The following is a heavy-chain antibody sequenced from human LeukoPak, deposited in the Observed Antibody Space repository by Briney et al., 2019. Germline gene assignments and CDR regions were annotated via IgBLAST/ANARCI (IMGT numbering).Heavy chain of an antibody. CDR3: ARGLSGRGSWFFDL. D-gene: IGHD1-26*01. CDR1: GGSISSSSYY. J-gene: IGHJ2*01. V-gene: IGHV4-61*05. CDR2: IYNSGSA. Sequence: SETLSLTCTVSGGSISSSSYYWGWIRQPPGKELEWIGYIYNSGSANYIPSLKSRLTISLDTPRNQVSLNLTSVTAADTAVYYCARGLSGRGSWFFDLWGRGTLVTVSS.